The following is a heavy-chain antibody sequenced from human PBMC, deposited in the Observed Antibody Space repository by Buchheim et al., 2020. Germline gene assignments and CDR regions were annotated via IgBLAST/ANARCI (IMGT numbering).Heavy chain of an antibody. CDR1: GFTFSSYA. V-gene: IGHV3-23*01. J-gene: IGHJ6*02. Sequence: EVQLLESGGGLVQPGGSLRLSCAASGFTFSSYAMSWVRQAPGKGLEWVSAISGSGGSTYYADSVKGRFTISRDNSKNTLYLQMNSLRAEDTAVYYCAKDRGGLDDILTGYYYYYYYGMDVWGQGTT. CDR3: AKDRGGLDDILTGYYYYYYYGMDV. D-gene: IGHD3-9*01. CDR2: ISGSGGST.